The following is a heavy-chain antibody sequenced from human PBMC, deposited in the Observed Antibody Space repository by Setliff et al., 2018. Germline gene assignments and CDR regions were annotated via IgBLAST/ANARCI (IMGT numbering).Heavy chain of an antibody. D-gene: IGHD3-22*01. Sequence: PGESLTISCAASGFTFGDYPVNWFRQAPGKGLEWVGFIRSKAYGGTTEYAPSVKGRFTISRDDSKSIGYLQMNSLKTEDTAVYYCARDRISRYYDSGAHAFDIWGQGTMVTVSS. J-gene: IGHJ3*02. CDR2: IRSKAYGGTT. CDR1: GFTFGDYP. CDR3: ARDRISRYYDSGAHAFDI. V-gene: IGHV3-49*03.